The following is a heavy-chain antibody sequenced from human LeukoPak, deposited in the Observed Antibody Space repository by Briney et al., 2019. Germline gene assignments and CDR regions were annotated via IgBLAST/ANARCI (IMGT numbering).Heavy chain of an antibody. CDR3: ARGVEWEPRQVEY. CDR1: GGSISSSSYC. J-gene: IGHJ4*02. V-gene: IGHV4-39*01. Sequence: SETLSLTCTVSGGSISSSSYCWGWIRQPPGKGLEWIGSIYYSGSTYYNPSLKSRVTISVDTSKNQFSLKLSSVTAADTAVYYCARGVEWEPRQVEYWGQGTLVTVSS. CDR2: IYYSGST. D-gene: IGHD1-26*01.